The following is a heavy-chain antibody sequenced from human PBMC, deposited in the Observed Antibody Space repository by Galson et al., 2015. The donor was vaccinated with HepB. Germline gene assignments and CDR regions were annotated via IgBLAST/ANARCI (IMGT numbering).Heavy chain of an antibody. CDR2: IIPIFGTA. Sequence: SVKVSCKASGGTFSSYAISWVRQAPGQGLEWMGGIIPIFGTANYAQKFQGRVTITADKSTSTAYMELSSLRSEDTAVYYCATAGFGEFPGYGMDVWGQGTTVTVSS. J-gene: IGHJ6*02. CDR3: ATAGFGEFPGYGMDV. V-gene: IGHV1-69*06. D-gene: IGHD3-10*01. CDR1: GGTFSSYA.